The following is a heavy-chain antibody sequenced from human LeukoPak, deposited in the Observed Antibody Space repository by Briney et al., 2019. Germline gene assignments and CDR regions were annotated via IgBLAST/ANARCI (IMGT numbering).Heavy chain of an antibody. CDR1: GFTFGSYW. D-gene: IGHD4-11*01. CDR2: IRQDVSEK. CDR3: ARGGDTNYVTVNWLDL. Sequence: GGSLRLSCAASGFTFGSYWMTWVRQAPGKGLEWVANIRQDVSEKYYVDSVKGRFTISRDNAKNSLYLQMNSLRAEDTAIYYCARGGDTNYVTVNWLDLWGQGTLVTVSS. J-gene: IGHJ5*02. V-gene: IGHV3-7*01.